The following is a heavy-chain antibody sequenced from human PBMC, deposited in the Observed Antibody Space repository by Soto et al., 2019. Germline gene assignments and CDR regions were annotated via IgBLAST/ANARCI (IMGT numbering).Heavy chain of an antibody. Sequence: ASVKVSCKASGYTFTGYYMHWVRQAPGQGLEWMGWINPNSGGTNYAQKFQGRVTMARDTSISTAYMELSRLRSDDTAVYYCARVRDIVVVPAAIPRDYYYYGMDVWGQGTTVTVSS. V-gene: IGHV1-2*02. J-gene: IGHJ6*02. CDR3: ARVRDIVVVPAAIPRDYYYYGMDV. CDR1: GYTFTGYY. D-gene: IGHD2-2*01. CDR2: INPNSGGT.